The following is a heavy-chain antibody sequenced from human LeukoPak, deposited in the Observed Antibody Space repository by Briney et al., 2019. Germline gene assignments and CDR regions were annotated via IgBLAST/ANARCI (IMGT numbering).Heavy chain of an antibody. CDR1: GGSISGYY. J-gene: IGHJ6*02. D-gene: IGHD3-10*01. CDR2: IYYSGST. Sequence: SETLSLTCTVSGGSISGYYWSWIRQPPGKGLEWIGYIYYSGSTNYNPSLKSRVTISVDTSKNQFSLKLSSVTAADTAVYYCATDGSGSYNPPYYYYYGMDVWGQGTTVTVSS. V-gene: IGHV4-59*01. CDR3: ATDGSGSYNPPYYYYYGMDV.